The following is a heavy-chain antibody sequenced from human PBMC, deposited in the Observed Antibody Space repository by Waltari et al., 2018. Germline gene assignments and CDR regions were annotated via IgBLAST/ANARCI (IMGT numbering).Heavy chain of an antibody. V-gene: IGHV3-23*04. J-gene: IGHJ4*02. CDR2: SSSSGGTT. Sequence: EVQLVESGGGLVKPGGSLRLSCAASGFTFSSSAMNWVRQAPGEGLEWVSSSSSSGGTTYSDSVKGRFFISRDSSKNTLYLQMNSLRADDTAVYYCARRDYSYGFDWGQGTLVTVSS. D-gene: IGHD4-4*01. CDR3: ARRDYSYGFD. CDR1: GFTFSSSA.